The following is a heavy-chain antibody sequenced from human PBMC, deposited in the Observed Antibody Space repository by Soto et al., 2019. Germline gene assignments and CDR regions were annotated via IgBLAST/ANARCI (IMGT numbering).Heavy chain of an antibody. CDR1: GFTFSDYE. J-gene: IGHJ3*02. V-gene: IGHV3-48*03. CDR3: TRDHRRNKAFEI. Sequence: PAGSLRLSCAASGFTFSDYEMHWVRQAPGKGLEWVAYISSSGVTLYYADSVRGRFTISRDNARSSMDLQMNSLRAEDTAVYYCTRDHRRNKAFEIWGQGTMVTVSS. CDR2: ISSSGVTL.